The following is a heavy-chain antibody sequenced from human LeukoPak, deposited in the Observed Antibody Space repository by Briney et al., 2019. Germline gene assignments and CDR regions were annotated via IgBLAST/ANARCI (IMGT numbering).Heavy chain of an antibody. CDR3: ARDPPAVLIDTYG. J-gene: IGHJ4*02. V-gene: IGHV3-66*01. CDR1: GFIVTNNY. CDR2: VYSGGST. D-gene: IGHD2-8*01. Sequence: PGGSLRLSCTASGFIVTNNYINWVRQAPGKGLEWVSLVYSGGSTYYADSVKGRFTISRDNPKNMVYLQMNSLRAEDTAMYYCARDPPAVLIDTYGWGQGNLVTVSS.